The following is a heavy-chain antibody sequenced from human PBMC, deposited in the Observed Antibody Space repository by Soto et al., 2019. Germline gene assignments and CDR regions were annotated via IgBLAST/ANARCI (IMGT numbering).Heavy chain of an antibody. V-gene: IGHV3-74*01. Sequence: GGSLRLSCAASGFTFSDYWMHWVRQAPGKGLEWVSRIKRDGSTTNYADSVKGRFTISRDNAKNAVYLDMNSLRAEDTAVYYCARGRGSSTSCYHSWGQETLVTVSS. CDR3: ARGRGSSTSCYHS. D-gene: IGHD2-2*01. CDR1: GFTFSDYW. CDR2: IKRDGSTT. J-gene: IGHJ4*02.